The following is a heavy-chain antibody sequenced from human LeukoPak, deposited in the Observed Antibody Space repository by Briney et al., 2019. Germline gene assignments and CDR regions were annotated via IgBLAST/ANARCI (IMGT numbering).Heavy chain of an antibody. V-gene: IGHV4-39*01. CDR2: IHYSGTT. Sequence: SETLSLTCAVSGGSISSSSFHWGWIRQPPGKGLDWIGSIHYSGTTYYNPSLKSRVTISVDTSKNQFSLKLSSVTAADTAVYYCARHGWCSGGSCYLGAFGYWGQGTLATVSP. D-gene: IGHD2-15*01. CDR1: GGSISSSSFH. J-gene: IGHJ4*02. CDR3: ARHGWCSGGSCYLGAFGY.